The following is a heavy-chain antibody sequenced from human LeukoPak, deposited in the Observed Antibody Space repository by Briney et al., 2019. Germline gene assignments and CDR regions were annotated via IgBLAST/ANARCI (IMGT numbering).Heavy chain of an antibody. J-gene: IGHJ4*02. CDR3: ARRDGESRYYFDY. V-gene: IGHV3-48*03. CDR1: GFTFSSYE. Sequence: PGGSLRLSCAASGFTFSSYEMNWVRQAPGMGLVWVSHITSGGGTIYYADSVKGRFTISRDNAKRSLYLQMNSLRAEDTAVYYCARRDGESRYYFDYWGQGTLATVSS. D-gene: IGHD4-17*01. CDR2: ITSGGGTI.